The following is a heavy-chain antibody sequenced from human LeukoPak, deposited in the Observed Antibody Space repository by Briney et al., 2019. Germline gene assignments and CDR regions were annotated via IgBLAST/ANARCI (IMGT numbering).Heavy chain of an antibody. CDR2: FDPEDGET. Sequence: ASVKVSCKVSGYTLTELSMHWVRQAPGKGLEWMGGFDPEDGETIYAQKFQGRVTMTEDTSTDTAYMELSSLRSEDTAVYYCAREGGYCSGGSCYGDIWGQGTMVTVSS. CDR3: AREGGYCSGGSCYGDI. J-gene: IGHJ3*02. CDR1: GYTLTELS. V-gene: IGHV1-24*01. D-gene: IGHD2-15*01.